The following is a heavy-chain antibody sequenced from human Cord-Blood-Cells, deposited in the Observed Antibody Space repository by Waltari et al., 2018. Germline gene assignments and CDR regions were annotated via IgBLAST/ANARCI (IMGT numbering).Heavy chain of an antibody. Sequence: QLQLQESGPGLVKPSETLSLTCTVPGGSIRSSSYYWGWIRQPPGKGLEWIGSIYYSGSTYYNPSLKSRVTISVDTSKNQFSLKLSSVTAADTAVYYCATMLYYDILTGYFDYWGQGTLVTVSS. V-gene: IGHV4-39*01. CDR2: IYYSGST. CDR1: GGSIRSSSYY. J-gene: IGHJ4*02. CDR3: ATMLYYDILTGYFDY. D-gene: IGHD3-9*01.